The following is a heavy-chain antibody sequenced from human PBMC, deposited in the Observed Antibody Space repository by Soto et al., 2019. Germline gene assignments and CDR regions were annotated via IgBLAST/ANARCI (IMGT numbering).Heavy chain of an antibody. CDR2: ISYDGSNK. CDR3: AKQWSWVFDY. CDR1: GFTFSSYG. Sequence: GGSLRLSCAASGFTFSSYGMHWVRQAPGKGLEWVAVISYDGSNKYYADSVKGQFTISRDNSKNTLYLQMNSLRAEDTAVYYCAKQWSWVFDYWGQGTLVTVSS. J-gene: IGHJ4*02. D-gene: IGHD3-10*01. V-gene: IGHV3-30*18.